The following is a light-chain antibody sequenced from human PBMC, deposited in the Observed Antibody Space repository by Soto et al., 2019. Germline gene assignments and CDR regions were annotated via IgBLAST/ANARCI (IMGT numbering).Light chain of an antibody. V-gene: IGLV2-8*01. CDR2: EVT. J-gene: IGLJ1*01. CDR1: SSDVGGGYNF. Sequence: QSALTQPPSASGSPGQSVTISCTGTSSDVGGGYNFVSWYQQHPGKAPKLMIYEVTKRPSGVPDRFSGSKSGTTASLTVSGLQTEDEAYYYCASYGGSSSFVFGTGTKLTVL. CDR3: ASYGGSSSFV.